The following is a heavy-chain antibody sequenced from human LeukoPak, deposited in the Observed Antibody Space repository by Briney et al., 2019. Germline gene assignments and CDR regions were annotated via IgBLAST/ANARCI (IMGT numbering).Heavy chain of an antibody. Sequence: GASVKVSCKASGYTFTSYDINWVRQATGQGLEWMGWMNPNSGNTGYAQKFQGRVTMTRNTSISTAYMELSSLRSEDTALYYCAKGQRGLDDHFDYWGQGTLVTVSS. CDR2: MNPNSGNT. CDR3: AKGQRGLDDHFDY. CDR1: GYTFTSYD. V-gene: IGHV1-8*01. J-gene: IGHJ4*02. D-gene: IGHD5-12*01.